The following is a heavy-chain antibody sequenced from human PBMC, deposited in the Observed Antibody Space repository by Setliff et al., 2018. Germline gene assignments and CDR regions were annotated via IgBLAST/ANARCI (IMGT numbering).Heavy chain of an antibody. Sequence: GESLKISCKASGYIFTNYWIGWVRQMPGKGLEWMGVIYPGDSDTRYSPSFQGQVTISADKSINTAYLQWSSLKAPDTAIYYCTRHEDRNKCTSSSCYRENDAFDVWGQGAMVTVS. CDR2: IYPGDSDT. V-gene: IGHV5-51*01. D-gene: IGHD2-2*01. CDR3: TRHEDRNKCTSSSCYRENDAFDV. J-gene: IGHJ3*01. CDR1: GYIFTNYW.